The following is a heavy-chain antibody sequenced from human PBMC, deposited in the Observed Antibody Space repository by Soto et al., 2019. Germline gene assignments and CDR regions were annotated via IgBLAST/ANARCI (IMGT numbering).Heavy chain of an antibody. CDR3: ASPRSIAAAAPFDY. Sequence: SVKVSCKAFGGAFSSNAISWMRQAPGQGLEWMGGIIPIFGTANYAQKFQGRVTITADKSTSTAYMELSSLRSEDTAVYYCASPRSIAAAAPFDYWGQGTLVTVSS. CDR2: IIPIFGTA. CDR1: GGAFSSNA. J-gene: IGHJ4*02. D-gene: IGHD6-13*01. V-gene: IGHV1-69*06.